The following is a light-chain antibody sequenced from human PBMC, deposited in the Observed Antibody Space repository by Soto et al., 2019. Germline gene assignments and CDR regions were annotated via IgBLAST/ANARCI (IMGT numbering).Light chain of an antibody. CDR3: CSYAGRYTWV. V-gene: IGLV2-11*01. CDR2: DVR. J-gene: IGLJ3*02. CDR1: SSDVGGYNY. Sequence: QSALTQPRSVSGSPEQSVTISCTGTSSDVGGYNYVSWYQQHPGKAPKLMIYDVRKRPSGVPDRFSGSKSGNTASLTISGLQAEDEADYYCCSYAGRYTWVFGGGTKLTVL.